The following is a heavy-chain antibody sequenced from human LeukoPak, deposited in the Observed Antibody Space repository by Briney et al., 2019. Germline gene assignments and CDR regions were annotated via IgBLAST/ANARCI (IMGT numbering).Heavy chain of an antibody. D-gene: IGHD3-16*01. V-gene: IGHV3-53*01. J-gene: IGHJ4*02. CDR2: IYSGGST. Sequence: GGSLRPSCAASGFTVSSNYMSWVRQAPGKGLEWVSVIYSGGSTYYADSVKGRFTISRDNSKNTLYLQMNSLRAEDTAVYYCARALFDGYYFDYWGQGTLVTVSS. CDR3: ARALFDGYYFDY. CDR1: GFTVSSNY.